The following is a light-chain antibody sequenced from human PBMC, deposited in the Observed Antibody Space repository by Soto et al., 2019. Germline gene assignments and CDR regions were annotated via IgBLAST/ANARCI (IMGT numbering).Light chain of an antibody. CDR3: QQCGSSPLT. V-gene: IGKV3-20*01. Sequence: EIVLTQSPGTPSLSPRERANLSCRASQSVSSTYLAWYQQKPGQAPRLLIYGASNRATGIPDRFSGSGSGTDFTLTISRLEPEDFAVYYCQQCGSSPLTFGQGTKVDIK. CDR1: QSVSSTY. J-gene: IGKJ1*01. CDR2: GAS.